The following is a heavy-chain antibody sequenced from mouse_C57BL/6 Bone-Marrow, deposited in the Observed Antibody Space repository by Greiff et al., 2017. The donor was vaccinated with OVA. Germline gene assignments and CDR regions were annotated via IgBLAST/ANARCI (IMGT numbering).Heavy chain of an antibody. CDR1: GFSLSTSGMG. V-gene: IGHV8-12*01. CDR2: IYWDDDK. D-gene: IGHD2-3*01. CDR3: ARRRDGYSLYAMDY. J-gene: IGHJ4*01. Sequence: QVQLKESGPGILQSSQTLSLTCSFSGFSLSTSGMGVSWIRQPSGKGLEWLAHIYWDDDKRYNPFLKSPLTISKDTSRNQVFLKITSVDTADTATYYCARRRDGYSLYAMDYWGQGTSVTVSS.